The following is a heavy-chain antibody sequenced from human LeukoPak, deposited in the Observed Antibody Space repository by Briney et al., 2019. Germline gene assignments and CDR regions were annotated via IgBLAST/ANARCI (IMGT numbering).Heavy chain of an antibody. CDR1: GGTFSSYA. J-gene: IGHJ4*02. V-gene: IGHV1-69*05. D-gene: IGHD4-11*01. CDR3: ARGSDYSNYAPPFVYFDY. CDR2: IIPISGTA. Sequence: GASVKVSCKASGGTFSSYAISWVRQAPGQGLEWMGGIIPISGTANYAQKFQGRVTITTDESTSTAYMELSSLRSEDTAVYYCARGSDYSNYAPPFVYFDYWGQGTLVTVSS.